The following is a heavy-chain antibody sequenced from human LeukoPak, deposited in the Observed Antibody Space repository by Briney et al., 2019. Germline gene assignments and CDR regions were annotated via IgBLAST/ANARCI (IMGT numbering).Heavy chain of an antibody. CDR1: GFTFGSYA. V-gene: IGHV3-23*01. CDR3: AKDIVVGVTWAFDI. CDR2: ISGSGGST. Sequence: GGSLRLSCAASGFTFGSYAMSWVRQAPGKGLEWVSAISGSGGSTYYADSVKGRFTISRGNSKNTLYVQMNSLRAEDTAVYYCAKDIVVGVTWAFDIWGQGTMVTVSS. J-gene: IGHJ3*02. D-gene: IGHD1-26*01.